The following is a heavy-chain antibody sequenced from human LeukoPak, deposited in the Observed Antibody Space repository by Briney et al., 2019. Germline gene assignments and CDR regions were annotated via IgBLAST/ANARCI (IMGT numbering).Heavy chain of an antibody. D-gene: IGHD1-1*01. V-gene: IGHV3-53*01. J-gene: IGHJ4*02. CDR3: ARTGNPATGDY. Sequence: QTGGSLRLSCAASGFTFSSYEMSWVRQAPGKGLEWVSVIYSGGTTYYADSVKGRFTISRDNSKNTLYLQMNSLRADDTAVYYCARTGNPATGDYWGQGTLVTVSS. CDR1: GFTFSSYE. CDR2: IYSGGTT.